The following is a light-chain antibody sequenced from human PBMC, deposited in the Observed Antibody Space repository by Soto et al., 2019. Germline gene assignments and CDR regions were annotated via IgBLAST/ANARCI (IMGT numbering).Light chain of an antibody. J-gene: IGKJ3*01. CDR3: QQYHSYSFT. CDR1: QNIDTF. V-gene: IGKV1-5*03. CDR2: KAS. Sequence: DLQMTQSPSTLAASVGDRVTISCRASQNIDTFLAWYQHKPGKTPKLLIYKASVLETEVPSRFSGIGSGAEFTRTIGSLQTDDFATYYCQQYHSYSFTLGPGAKVDVK.